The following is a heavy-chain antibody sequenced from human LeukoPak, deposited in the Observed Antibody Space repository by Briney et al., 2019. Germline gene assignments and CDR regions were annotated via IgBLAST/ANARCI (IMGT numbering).Heavy chain of an antibody. CDR2: ISSSSSTI. CDR3: ARGPPYFGSGSYYHIVDY. D-gene: IGHD3-10*01. Sequence: GGSLRLSCAASGFTISSYSMNWVRQAPGKGLEWVSYISSSSSTIYYADSVKGRFTISRDNAKNSLYLQMNSLRAEDTAVYYCARGPPYFGSGSYYHIVDYWGQGTLVTVSS. CDR1: GFTISSYS. J-gene: IGHJ4*02. V-gene: IGHV3-48*01.